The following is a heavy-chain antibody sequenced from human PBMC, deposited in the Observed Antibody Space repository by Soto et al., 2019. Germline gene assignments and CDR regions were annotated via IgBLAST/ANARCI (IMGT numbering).Heavy chain of an antibody. J-gene: IGHJ6*02. CDR1: GFTVSTNY. D-gene: IGHD6-13*01. CDR3: ASGQQVILRYYYGLDV. CDR2: IYYDDGST. V-gene: IGHV3-53*02. Sequence: EVQLVETGGGWIQPGGSLRLSCAVSGFTVSTNYMSWVRQAPGKGLEWVSVIYYDDGSTYYADSVKGRFSISRDSSRNTLYLQMNSLSAEDTAVYYCASGQQVILRYYYGLDVWGQGTTVTVSS.